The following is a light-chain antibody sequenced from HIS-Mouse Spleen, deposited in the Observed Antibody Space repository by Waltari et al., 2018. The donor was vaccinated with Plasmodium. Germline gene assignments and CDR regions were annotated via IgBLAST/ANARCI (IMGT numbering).Light chain of an antibody. J-gene: IGLJ3*02. CDR3: YSTDSSGNHRV. CDR1: ALPQKY. CDR2: EDS. Sequence: SYELTQPPSVSVTPGQTAQITCSGDALPQKYAYWYQQKSGQAPVLVIYEDSKRPSGIPERFSGSSSGTMATLTISGAQVEDEADYYCYSTDSSGNHRVFGGGTKLTVL. V-gene: IGLV3-10*01.